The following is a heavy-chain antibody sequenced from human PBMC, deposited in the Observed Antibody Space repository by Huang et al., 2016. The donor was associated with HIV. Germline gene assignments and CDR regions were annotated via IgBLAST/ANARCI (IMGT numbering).Heavy chain of an antibody. Sequence: QVQLQESGPGLVKPSETLSLTCSVSGGSISSHYWSWIRQPPGKGLEWIGSIYYSGVANYSPSRKSRGVISVDTSRNQFARKLGSVTAADTAVYYCARDRRHCSGGSCYYSDYWGHGTLVTVSS. D-gene: IGHD2-15*01. J-gene: IGHJ4*01. CDR2: IYYSGVA. CDR3: ARDRRHCSGGSCYYSDY. V-gene: IGHV4-59*11. CDR1: GGSISSHY.